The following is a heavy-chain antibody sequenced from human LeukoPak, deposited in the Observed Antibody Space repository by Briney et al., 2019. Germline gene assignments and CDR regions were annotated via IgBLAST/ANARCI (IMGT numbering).Heavy chain of an antibody. CDR1: GYSIDSGYY. J-gene: IGHJ4*02. D-gene: IGHD3-22*01. CDR2: VYRNGST. Sequence: KPSETLSLTCAVSGYSIDSGYYWVCIRQPPGQGREWIGSVYRNGSTYYHPSLKSRVTISLDTSKNQSSLRLTSVTAADTALYYCASHYYASSGSLFDSWGRGILVTVSS. V-gene: IGHV4-38-2*01. CDR3: ASHYYASSGSLFDS.